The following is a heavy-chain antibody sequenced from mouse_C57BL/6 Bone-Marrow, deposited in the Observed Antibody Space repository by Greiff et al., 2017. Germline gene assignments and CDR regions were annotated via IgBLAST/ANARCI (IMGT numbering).Heavy chain of an antibody. CDR1: GYTFSSYW. V-gene: IGHV1-69*01. CDR2: IDPSDSYT. D-gene: IGHD2-2*01. Sequence: QVQLQQPGAELVMPGASVKLSCKASGYTFSSYWMHWVKQRPGQGLEWIGEIDPSDSYTNYNQKFKGKSTLTVDKSSSTAYMQLSSLTSEDSAVYYCARDPMVTGGMDYWGQGTSVTVSS. J-gene: IGHJ4*01. CDR3: ARDPMVTGGMDY.